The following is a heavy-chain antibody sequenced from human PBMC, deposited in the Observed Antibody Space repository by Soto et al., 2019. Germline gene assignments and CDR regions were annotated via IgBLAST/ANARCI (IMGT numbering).Heavy chain of an antibody. V-gene: IGHV3-30*18. CDR2: ISYDGSNK. Sequence: QVQLVESGGGVVQPGRSLRLSCAASGFTFSSYGMHWVRQAPGKGLEWVAVISYDGSNKYYADSVKGRFTISRDNSKNTLYLQMNSLRAEDTAVYYCAKGYRGYDSAFDYWGQGALVTVSS. J-gene: IGHJ4*02. CDR1: GFTFSSYG. D-gene: IGHD5-12*01. CDR3: AKGYRGYDSAFDY.